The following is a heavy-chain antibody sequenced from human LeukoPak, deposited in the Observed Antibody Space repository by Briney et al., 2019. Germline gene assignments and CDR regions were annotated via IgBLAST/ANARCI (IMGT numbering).Heavy chain of an antibody. Sequence: GASVKVSCKASGYTFTGYYMHWVRQAPGQGLEWMGWISAYNGNTNYAQKLQGRVTMTTDTSTSTAYMELRSLRSDDTAVYYCARDHGSGSYDRFDPWGQGTLVTVSS. D-gene: IGHD3-10*01. CDR3: ARDHGSGSYDRFDP. V-gene: IGHV1-18*04. CDR1: GYTFTGYY. CDR2: ISAYNGNT. J-gene: IGHJ5*02.